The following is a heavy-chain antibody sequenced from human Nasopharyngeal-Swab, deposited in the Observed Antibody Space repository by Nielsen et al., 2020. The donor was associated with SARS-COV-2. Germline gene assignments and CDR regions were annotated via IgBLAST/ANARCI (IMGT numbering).Heavy chain of an antibody. V-gene: IGHV3-66*04. D-gene: IGHD6-6*01. CDR1: GLTVSNNY. CDR2: VFSGVST. CDR3: ARPSIAARQNYYYGMDV. Sequence: GGSLRLSCAASGLTVSNNYMSWVRHAPGKGLEWVSIVFSGVSTYYADSVKGRFTISRANSNTTLYLQMNSLRAEDTAVYYCARPSIAARQNYYYGMDVWGQGTTVTVSS. J-gene: IGHJ6*02.